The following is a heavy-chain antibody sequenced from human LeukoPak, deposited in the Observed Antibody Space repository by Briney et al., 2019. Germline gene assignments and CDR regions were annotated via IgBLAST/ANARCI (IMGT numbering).Heavy chain of an antibody. D-gene: IGHD4-17*01. V-gene: IGHV3-48*01. CDR3: TREAPTTVTTLGY. CDR1: GFTFSSYS. CDR2: ISSSSRTI. Sequence: GGSQRLSCAASGFTFSSYSMNWVRQAPGNGMEWVSHISSSSRTIYYADPVKGRFTISRDNAKNSLYLQMNSLRAEDTAVYYCTREAPTTVTTLGYWGRGTLVTASS. J-gene: IGHJ4*02.